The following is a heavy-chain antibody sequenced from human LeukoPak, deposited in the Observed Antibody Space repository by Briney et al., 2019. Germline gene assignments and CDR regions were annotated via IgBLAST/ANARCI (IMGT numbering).Heavy chain of an antibody. CDR2: IWYDGSNK. Sequence: GKSLRPSCAASGFTFSTYGMHWVRQAPGKGLEWVAVIWYDGSNKYYADSVKGRFTISRDNSKNTLYLQMNSLRAEDTAVYYCARLLFDYGGNSAFDYWGQGTLVTVSS. J-gene: IGHJ4*02. D-gene: IGHD4-23*01. V-gene: IGHV3-33*01. CDR1: GFTFSTYG. CDR3: ARLLFDYGGNSAFDY.